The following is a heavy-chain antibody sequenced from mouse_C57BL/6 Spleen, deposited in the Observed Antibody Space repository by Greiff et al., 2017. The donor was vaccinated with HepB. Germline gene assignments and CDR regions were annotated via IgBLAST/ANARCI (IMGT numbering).Heavy chain of an antibody. CDR2: IDPETGGT. CDR1: GYTFTDYE. J-gene: IGHJ3*01. D-gene: IGHD4-1*01. Sequence: VQVVESGAELVRPGASVTLSCKASGYTFTDYEMHWVKQTPVHGLEWIGAIDPETGGTAYNQKFKGKAILTADKSSSTAYMELRSLTSEDSAVYYCTRSLNWDGAWFAYWGQGTLVTVSA. CDR3: TRSLNWDGAWFAY. V-gene: IGHV1-15*01.